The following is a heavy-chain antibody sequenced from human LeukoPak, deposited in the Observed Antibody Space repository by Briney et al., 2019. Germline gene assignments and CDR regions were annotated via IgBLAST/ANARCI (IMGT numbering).Heavy chain of an antibody. CDR2: ISSSSSYI. V-gene: IGHV3-21*01. Sequence: PGGSLRLSCAASGFTFSSYSMNWVRQAPGKGLEWVSSISSSSSYIYYADSVKSRFTISRDNAKNSLYLQMNSLRAEDTAVYYCARDRIAAAGHRAAPNDYWGQGTLVTVSS. J-gene: IGHJ4*02. CDR1: GFTFSSYS. D-gene: IGHD6-13*01. CDR3: ARDRIAAAGHRAAPNDY.